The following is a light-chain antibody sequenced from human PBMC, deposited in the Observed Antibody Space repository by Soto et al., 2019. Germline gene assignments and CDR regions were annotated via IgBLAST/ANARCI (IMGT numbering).Light chain of an antibody. CDR3: QQSYRTTWT. J-gene: IGKJ1*01. CDR2: AAS. CDR1: QSNPSY. Sequence: DFQMTPSPSSLPAPVGNSVTITCQASQSNPSYLYSYQPKPGKAPNLLIYAASRLQSGVPSRFSGSGSETECTLTISSLRLEDCATYSCQQSYRTTWTFDKGTTGDTK. V-gene: IGKV1-39*01.